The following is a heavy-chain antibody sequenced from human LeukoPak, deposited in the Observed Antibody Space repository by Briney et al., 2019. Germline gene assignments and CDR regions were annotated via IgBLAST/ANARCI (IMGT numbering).Heavy chain of an antibody. J-gene: IGHJ6*02. Sequence: RASVKVSCKASGYTFTGYYMRWVRQAPGQGLEWMGWINPNSGGTNYAQKFQGRVTMTRDTSISTAYMELSRLRSDDTAVYYCASGPHSGYDLGYYYYGMDVWGQGTTVTVSS. D-gene: IGHD5-12*01. CDR3: ASGPHSGYDLGYYYYGMDV. V-gene: IGHV1-2*02. CDR1: GYTFTGYY. CDR2: INPNSGGT.